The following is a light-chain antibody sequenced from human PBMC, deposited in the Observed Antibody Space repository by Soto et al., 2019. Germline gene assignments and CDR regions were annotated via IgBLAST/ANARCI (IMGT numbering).Light chain of an antibody. V-gene: IGKV1-39*01. Sequence: DIQMTQSPSSLSSSVADRFTITCGSSQSISSYLNWYQQKPGKAPKLLIYAASSLQSGVPSRFSGSGSGTDFTLTIISLQPEDFATYYCQQSYSTPTWTFGQGTKVDIK. CDR1: QSISSY. CDR2: AAS. J-gene: IGKJ1*01. CDR3: QQSYSTPTWT.